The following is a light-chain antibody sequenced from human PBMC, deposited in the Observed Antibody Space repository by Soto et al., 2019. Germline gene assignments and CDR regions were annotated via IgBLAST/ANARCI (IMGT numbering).Light chain of an antibody. V-gene: IGLV2-14*01. CDR1: SSDVGGYNY. CDR2: EVS. CDR3: TSYTSSSTPV. Sequence: SVLTQPASVSGSPGQAITISCTGTSSDVGGYNYVSWYQQHPGKAPKLMIYEVSNRPSGVSDRFSGSKSGNTASLTISGLQAEDEADYYCTSYTSSSTPVFGTGTRSPS. J-gene: IGLJ1*01.